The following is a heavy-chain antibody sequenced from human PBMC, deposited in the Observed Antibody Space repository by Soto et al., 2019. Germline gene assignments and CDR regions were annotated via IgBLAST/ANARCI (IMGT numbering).Heavy chain of an antibody. CDR2: IYTSGST. D-gene: IGHD6-13*01. Sequence: PSETLSLTCTVSGGSISSYYWSWIRQPAGKGLEWIGRIYTSGSTNYNPSLKSRVTMSVDTSKNQFSLKLSSVTAEDTAMYYCAREPAAGLFYYYGMDVWGQGTTVTVSS. J-gene: IGHJ6*02. CDR3: AREPAAGLFYYYGMDV. V-gene: IGHV4-4*07. CDR1: GGSISSYY.